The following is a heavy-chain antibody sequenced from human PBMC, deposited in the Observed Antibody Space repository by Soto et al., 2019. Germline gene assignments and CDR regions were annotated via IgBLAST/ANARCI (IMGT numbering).Heavy chain of an antibody. CDR3: ARDERDTRSGAGCFYFDY. V-gene: IGHV1-18*04. D-gene: IGHD2-15*01. CDR2: TSGHNDNT. J-gene: IGHJ4*02. Sequence: QVHLVQSGTEVKEPGASVKVSCKASGYTFSRYGISWVRQAPGQGLEWMAWTSGHNDNTNYAEKFQGRVTLTTDTSTGTAYMDLRSLRSDDTAVYYCARDERDTRSGAGCFYFDYWGQGTLVTVSS. CDR1: GYTFSRYG.